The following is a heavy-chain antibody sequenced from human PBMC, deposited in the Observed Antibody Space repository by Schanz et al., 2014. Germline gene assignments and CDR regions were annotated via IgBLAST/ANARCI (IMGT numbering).Heavy chain of an antibody. CDR3: AKPFRSSWYPDAFDI. D-gene: IGHD6-13*01. CDR1: GFTFSGYA. Sequence: EVQLLESGGGLVQPGGSLRISCAASGFTFSGYAMSWVRQAPGKGLEWVSSIVGGGGRTYYADSVKGRFTISRDNSKNTVYMQMSSLRADDSAVYYCAKPFRSSWYPDAFDIWGQGTMVTVSS. CDR2: IVGGGGRT. J-gene: IGHJ3*02. V-gene: IGHV3-23*01.